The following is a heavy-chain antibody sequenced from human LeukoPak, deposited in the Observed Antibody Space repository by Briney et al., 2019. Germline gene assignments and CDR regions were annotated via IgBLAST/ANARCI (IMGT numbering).Heavy chain of an antibody. CDR2: IYYSGST. J-gene: IGHJ1*01. D-gene: IGHD5-18*01. Sequence: SQTLSLTCTVSGGSISSGGYYWSWIRQHPGKGLEWIGYIYYSGSTYYNPSLKSRVTISVDTSKNQFSLKLSSVPAADTAVYYCARARRRYSYGEYFQHWGQGTLVTVSS. CDR3: ARARRRYSYGEYFQH. CDR1: GGSISSGGYY. V-gene: IGHV4-31*03.